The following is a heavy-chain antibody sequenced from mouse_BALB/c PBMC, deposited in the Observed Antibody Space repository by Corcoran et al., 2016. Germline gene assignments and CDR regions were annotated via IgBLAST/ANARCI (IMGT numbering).Heavy chain of an antibody. CDR1: GYTFTNYG. J-gene: IGHJ4*01. Sequence: QIQLVQSGPELKKPGETVKISCKASGYTFTNYGMNGVKQAPGKGLQWMGWINTYTGEPIYDDDFKGRFAFSLETSASTASLQINNLKNEDTATYFCASEPYAMDYWGQGTSVTVSS. V-gene: IGHV9-3-1*01. CDR2: INTYTGEP. CDR3: ASEPYAMDY.